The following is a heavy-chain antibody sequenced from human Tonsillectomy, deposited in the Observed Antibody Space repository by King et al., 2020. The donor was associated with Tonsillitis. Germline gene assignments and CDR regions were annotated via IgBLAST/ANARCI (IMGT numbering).Heavy chain of an antibody. D-gene: IGHD2-2*01. V-gene: IGHV3-23*04. CDR1: GFTFSSYA. CDR3: AKWGGGGVPVARYYYGMDV. J-gene: IGHJ6*02. Sequence: VQLVESGGGLVQPGGSLRLSCAASGFTFSSYAMSWVRQAPGKGLEWVSAISGSGGSTYYADSVKGRFTISRDNSKNTLYLQMNSLRAEDTAVYYCAKWGGGGVPVARYYYGMDVWGQGTTVTVSS. CDR2: ISGSGGST.